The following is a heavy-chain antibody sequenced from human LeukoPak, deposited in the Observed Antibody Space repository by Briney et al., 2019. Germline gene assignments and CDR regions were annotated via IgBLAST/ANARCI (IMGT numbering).Heavy chain of an antibody. J-gene: IGHJ4*02. V-gene: IGHV3-23*01. D-gene: IGHD1-1*01. CDR3: GRDWKLDY. CDR1: GFTSISYA. Sequence: GGALRLSCAASGFTSISYAMSRVRQAPGKGLEWVSAISDDGGDSKYAESVKGRFTISRDNSRNRRYLQMNSLRVEDTARYYCGRDWKLDYWGQGILVTVSS. CDR2: ISDDGGDS.